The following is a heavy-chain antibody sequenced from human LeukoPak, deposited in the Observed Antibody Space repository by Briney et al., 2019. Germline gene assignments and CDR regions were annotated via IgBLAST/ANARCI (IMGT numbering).Heavy chain of an antibody. CDR2: INHSGST. D-gene: IGHD5-12*01. CDR1: GESFSGYY. Sequence: SETLSLTCAVYGESFSGYYWSWIRQPPGKGLEWIGEINHSGSTNYNPSLKSRVTISVDTSKNQFSLKLSSVTAADTAVYYCARGGGGYSGYDHFDYWGQGTLVTVSS. V-gene: IGHV4-34*01. CDR3: ARGGGGYSGYDHFDY. J-gene: IGHJ4*02.